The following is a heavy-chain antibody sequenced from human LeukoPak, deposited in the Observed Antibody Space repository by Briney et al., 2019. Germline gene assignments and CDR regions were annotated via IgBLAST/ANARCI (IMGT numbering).Heavy chain of an antibody. D-gene: IGHD4-17*01. CDR3: ARVVTVTGGYGMDV. Sequence: SVKVSCKASGGTFSSYAISWVRQAPGQGLEWMGRIIPILGIANYAQKFQGRVTITADKSTSTAYMELSSLRSEDTAMYYCARVVTVTGGYGMDVWGQGTTVTVSS. CDR2: IIPILGIA. CDR1: GGTFSSYA. J-gene: IGHJ6*02. V-gene: IGHV1-69*04.